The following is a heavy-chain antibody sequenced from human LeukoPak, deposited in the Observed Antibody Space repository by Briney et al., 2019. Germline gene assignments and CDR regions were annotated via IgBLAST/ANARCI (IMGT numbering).Heavy chain of an antibody. Sequence: GGSLRLSCAASGFTFSSYWMSWVRQAPGKGLEWVANIKQDGSEKYYVDSVKGRFTISRDNAKNSLYLQMNSLRAEDTAVYHCARDKAYYGSGSYLDYWGQGTLVTVSS. D-gene: IGHD3-10*01. V-gene: IGHV3-7*03. CDR3: ARDKAYYGSGSYLDY. CDR2: IKQDGSEK. J-gene: IGHJ4*02. CDR1: GFTFSSYW.